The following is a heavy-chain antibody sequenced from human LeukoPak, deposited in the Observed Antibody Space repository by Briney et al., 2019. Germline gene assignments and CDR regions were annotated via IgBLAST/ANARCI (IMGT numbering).Heavy chain of an antibody. D-gene: IGHD2-21*02. Sequence: GRSLRLSCAVSGFTFRNAGMNWVRQAPGKGLEWVAIIWYDGSNEYYGDSVKGRFIISRDNSRNTLYLQMNSLRAEDTAVYYCAKGHGVVTFNELFSWGQGTLVTVSS. CDR3: AKGHGVVTFNELFS. V-gene: IGHV3-33*06. J-gene: IGHJ4*02. CDR2: IWYDGSNE. CDR1: GFTFRNAG.